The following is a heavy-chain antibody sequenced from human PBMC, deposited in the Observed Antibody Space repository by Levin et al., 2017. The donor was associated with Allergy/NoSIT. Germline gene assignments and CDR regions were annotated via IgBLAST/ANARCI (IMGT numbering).Heavy chain of an antibody. CDR3: ARGYGSKSFAVSY. V-gene: IGHV4-38-2*01. J-gene: IGHJ4*02. Sequence: SETLSLTCAVSSYSISSGYYWGWIRQPPGKGLEWIGTIYHSGSTNYNPSLKSRVTMSVDTSKNQFSLKLNTVTAADTAVYYCARGYGSKSFAVSYWGQGTLVTVSS. D-gene: IGHD4-11*01. CDR2: IYHSGST. CDR1: SYSISSGYY.